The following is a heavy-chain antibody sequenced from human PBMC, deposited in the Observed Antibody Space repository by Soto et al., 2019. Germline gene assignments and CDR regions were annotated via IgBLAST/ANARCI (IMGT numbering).Heavy chain of an antibody. Sequence: KQSQTLSLTCTVSGGSISTRSFYWGWIRQPPGEGLQWIASIYYSGNTYYNPSLTSRVTVSVDASKNQFSLKLSSVTAADTAVYYCYADPNAVMDVWGQGTTVTVSS. CDR2: IYYSGNT. CDR3: YADPNAVMDV. V-gene: IGHV4-39*01. J-gene: IGHJ6*02. CDR1: GGSISTRSFY.